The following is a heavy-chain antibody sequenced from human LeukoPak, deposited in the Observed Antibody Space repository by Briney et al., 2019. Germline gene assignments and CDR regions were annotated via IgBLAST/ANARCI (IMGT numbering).Heavy chain of an antibody. V-gene: IGHV3-23*01. CDR3: AKEKYYYDSSGSKFIDY. D-gene: IGHD3-22*01. CDR1: GLTFSSYA. J-gene: IGHJ4*02. CDR2: ISGSGSSS. Sequence: PGGSLRLSCAASGLTFSSYAMSWVRQAPGKGLEWVSSISGSGSSSYYADSVKGRFTISGDSSKNTLYLQMNSLRAEDTAVYYCAKEKYYYDSSGSKFIDYWGQGTLVTVSS.